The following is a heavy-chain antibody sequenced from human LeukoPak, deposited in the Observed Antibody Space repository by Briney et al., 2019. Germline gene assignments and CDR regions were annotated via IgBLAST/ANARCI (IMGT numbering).Heavy chain of an antibody. CDR1: GFTFSVYS. V-gene: IGHV3-21*01. CDR3: AASTKHPAMCDY. Sequence: GGSLRLSCAASGFTFSVYSMNWVRQAPGKGLEWVSSNGSSSSYIYYADSVKGRFTISRDNAKNSLYLQMNSLRPEDTAVYYCAASTKHPAMCDYWGQGTLLTVSS. J-gene: IGHJ4*02. CDR2: NGSSSSYI. D-gene: IGHD1-14*01.